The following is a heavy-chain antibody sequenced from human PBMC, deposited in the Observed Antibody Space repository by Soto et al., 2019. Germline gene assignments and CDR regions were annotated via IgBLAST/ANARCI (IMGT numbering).Heavy chain of an antibody. CDR3: ARSEQWLSHFDY. V-gene: IGHV4-39*01. CDR1: GGSISSNTYY. CDR2: IYYSGST. Sequence: SETLSLTCTVSGGSISSNTYYWGWIRQPPGKGLEWIGSIYYSGSTYYTPSLKSRVTISADTSKNQFSLKLSSVTAADTAVYYCARSEQWLSHFDYWGQGTLVTVSS. J-gene: IGHJ4*02. D-gene: IGHD3-22*01.